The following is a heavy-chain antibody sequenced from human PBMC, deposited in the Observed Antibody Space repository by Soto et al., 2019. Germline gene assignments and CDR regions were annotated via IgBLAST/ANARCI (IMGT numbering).Heavy chain of an antibody. J-gene: IGHJ4*02. Sequence: WGSLRLSCAASVFTFSIYGMHWVRQAPGKGLEWVAVIWYDGSNKYYADSVKGRFTISRDNSKNTLYLQMNSLRAEDTAVYYCARGYDSSGYYDYWGQGTMVTVSS. CDR2: IWYDGSNK. CDR3: ARGYDSSGYYDY. V-gene: IGHV3-33*01. D-gene: IGHD3-22*01. CDR1: VFTFSIYG.